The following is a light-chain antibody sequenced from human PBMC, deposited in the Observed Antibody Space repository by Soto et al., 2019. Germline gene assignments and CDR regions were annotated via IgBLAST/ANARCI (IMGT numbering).Light chain of an antibody. CDR3: QQRSNWPRWT. CDR2: GAS. V-gene: IGKV3D-20*02. J-gene: IGKJ1*01. CDR1: QSVSSSY. Sequence: EIGLTQSPGTLSLSPEERATLSCRASQSVSSSYLAWYQQKPGQAPRLLIYGASTRATGIPARFSGSGSGTEFTLTISSLGPEDFAVYYCQQRSNWPRWTFGQGTKVDI.